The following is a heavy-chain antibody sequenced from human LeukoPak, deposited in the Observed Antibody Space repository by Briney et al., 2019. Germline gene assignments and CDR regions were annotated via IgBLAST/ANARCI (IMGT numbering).Heavy chain of an antibody. CDR1: GFTFSSYE. D-gene: IGHD3-10*01. CDR2: ISSSGSTI. V-gene: IGHV3-48*03. CDR3: WFGELTGDENSDY. Sequence: GGSLRLSCAASGFTFSSYEMNWVRQAPGKGLEWVSYISSSGSTIYYADSVKGRFTISRDNAKNSLYLQMNSLRAEDTAVYYRWFGELTGDENSDYWGQGTLVTVSS. J-gene: IGHJ4*02.